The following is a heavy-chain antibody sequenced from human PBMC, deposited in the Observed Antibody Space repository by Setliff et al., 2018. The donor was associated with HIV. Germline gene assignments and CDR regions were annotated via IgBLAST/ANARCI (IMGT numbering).Heavy chain of an antibody. V-gene: IGHV4-38-2*02. CDR1: GFSISSDYY. Sequence: SETLSLTCTVSGFSISSDYYGGWIRQPPGKGLEWIGSIYHSGSTYYNPSLQSRVTMAVDTSKNQFSLKLTSVTAADTAVYYCARRGAYGYDYLDYWGPGILVTVSS. CDR2: IYHSGST. D-gene: IGHD5-12*01. CDR3: ARRGAYGYDYLDY. J-gene: IGHJ4*02.